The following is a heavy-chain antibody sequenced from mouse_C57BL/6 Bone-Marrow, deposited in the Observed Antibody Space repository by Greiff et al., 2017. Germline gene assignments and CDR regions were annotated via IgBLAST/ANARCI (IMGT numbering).Heavy chain of an antibody. J-gene: IGHJ1*03. V-gene: IGHV1-54*01. CDR1: GYAFTNYL. CDR3: ARWVYYYGSRYFDV. Sequence: QVQLQQSGAELVRPGTSVKVSCKASGYAFTNYLLEWVKQRPGQGLEWIGVINPGSGGTNYNEKFKGKATLTADKSSSTAYMQLSSLTSEDSAVYFCARWVYYYGSRYFDVGGTGTTVTVSS. CDR2: INPGSGGT. D-gene: IGHD1-1*01.